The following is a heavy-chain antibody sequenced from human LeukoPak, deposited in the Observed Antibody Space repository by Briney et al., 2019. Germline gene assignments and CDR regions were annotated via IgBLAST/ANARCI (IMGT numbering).Heavy chain of an antibody. Sequence: GRSLRLSCAASGFTFSSYGMHWVRQAPGKGLEWVAVISYDGSNKYYADSVKGRFTISRDNSKNTLYLQMNSLRAEDTAVYYCARGAFYDFPWYYYMDVWGKGTTVTVSS. CDR1: GFTFSSYG. CDR3: ARGAFYDFPWYYYMDV. CDR2: ISYDGSNK. J-gene: IGHJ6*03. V-gene: IGHV3-30*01. D-gene: IGHD3-3*01.